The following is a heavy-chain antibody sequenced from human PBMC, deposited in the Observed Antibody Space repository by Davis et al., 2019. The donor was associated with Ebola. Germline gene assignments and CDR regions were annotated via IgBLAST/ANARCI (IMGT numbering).Heavy chain of an antibody. CDR3: ARRPTDPSGE. D-gene: IGHD7-27*01. J-gene: IGHJ4*02. CDR2: IIPSFGTA. V-gene: IGHV1-69*13. CDR1: AGTFSSYA. Sequence: SAQISCNASAGTFSSYAISWVRQAPGQGLEWMGEIIPSFGTATYAQKFQGRVTITADDSTSTACLGLSSLRSEDTAVYYCARRPTDPSGEWGPGTLVTVSS.